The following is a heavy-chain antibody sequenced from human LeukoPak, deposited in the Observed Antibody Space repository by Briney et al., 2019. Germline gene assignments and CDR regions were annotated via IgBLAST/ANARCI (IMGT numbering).Heavy chain of an antibody. J-gene: IGHJ4*02. V-gene: IGHV1-18*01. CDR1: GYTFTSYG. CDR3: ARQGYSGHSQGAADY. Sequence: ASVKVSCKASGYTFTSYGITWVRQAPGQGLEWMGWISAYNAYTYYAQKLQGRVTMTTDTSTSTAHMELRSLRSDDTAVYYCARQGYSGHSQGAADYWGQGTLVTVSS. CDR2: ISAYNAYT. D-gene: IGHD4-23*01.